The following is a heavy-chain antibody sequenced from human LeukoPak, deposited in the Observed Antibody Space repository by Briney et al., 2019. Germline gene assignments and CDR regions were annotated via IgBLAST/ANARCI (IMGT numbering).Heavy chain of an antibody. CDR1: GGSISSSSYY. V-gene: IGHV4-39*01. CDR2: IYYSGNT. CDR3: ARCPPPGWFDP. D-gene: IGHD5/OR15-5a*01. J-gene: IGHJ5*02. Sequence: SETLSLTCTVSGGSISSSSYYWGWIRQPPGKGLEWIGSIYYSGNTYYNPSLKSRVTISVDTSKDQFSLKLSSVTAADTAVYYCARCPPPGWFDPWGQGTLVTVSS.